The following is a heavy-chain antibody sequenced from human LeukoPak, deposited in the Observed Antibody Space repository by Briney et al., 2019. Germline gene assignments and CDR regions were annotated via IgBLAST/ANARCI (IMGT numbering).Heavy chain of an antibody. Sequence: PSETLSLTCGVSGGSIISSSYYWGWIRQPPGKGLEWIASMFYSGNTYYNPSLKSRVTMSVDTTENQFSLTLSSVTAADTAVYYCARHVVGNYDLLSFDYWGQGSLVTVSS. V-gene: IGHV4-39*01. CDR3: ARHVVGNYDLLSFDY. CDR2: MFYSGNT. CDR1: GGSIISSSYY. J-gene: IGHJ4*02. D-gene: IGHD2-21*01.